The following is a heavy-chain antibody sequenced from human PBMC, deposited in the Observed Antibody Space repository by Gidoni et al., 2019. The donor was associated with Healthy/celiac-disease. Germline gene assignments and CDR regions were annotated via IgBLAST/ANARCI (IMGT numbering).Heavy chain of an antibody. D-gene: IGHD5-12*01. V-gene: IGHV3-74*01. CDR2: INSDGSST. CDR3: ARDNIVATKYYYYYMDV. Sequence: EVQLVESGGGLVQPGGSLRLSCAASGFTFSSSWMHWVRQAPGKGLVWVSRINSDGSSTSYADSVKGRFTISRDIAKNTLYLQMNSLRAEDTAVYYCARDNIVATKYYYYYMDVWGIGTTVTVSS. CDR1: GFTFSSSW. J-gene: IGHJ6*03.